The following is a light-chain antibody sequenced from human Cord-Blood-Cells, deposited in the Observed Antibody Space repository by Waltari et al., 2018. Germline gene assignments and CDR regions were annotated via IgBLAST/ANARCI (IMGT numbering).Light chain of an antibody. J-gene: IGKJ1*01. CDR1: QSISSW. CDR3: QQYNSYSRWT. V-gene: IGKV1-5*03. CDR2: KAS. Sequence: DIQMTQSPSTLSASVGDRVTITCRASQSISSWLAWYQQKPGKAPKLLIYKASSLESGVPSRFSGSGSETEFTLTISSLQPDDFATYYCQQYNSYSRWTFGQGTKVEIK.